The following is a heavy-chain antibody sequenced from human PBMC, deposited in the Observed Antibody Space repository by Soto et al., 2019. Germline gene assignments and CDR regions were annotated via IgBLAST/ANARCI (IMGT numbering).Heavy chain of an antibody. CDR2: IGTLSDT. J-gene: IGHJ5*02. V-gene: IGHV3-13*01. D-gene: IGHD3-10*01. CDR1: GSAFSTFD. CDR3: ARGRSFSYDSTPPPMFDP. Sequence: GGSLRLSCAGSGSAFSTFDVHWVRQAPGKGLEWVSGIGTLSDTFYAASVQGRFTISRQNAKNSVYLQMNSLRAGDTAFYYCARGRSFSYDSTPPPMFDPWGQGTLVTV.